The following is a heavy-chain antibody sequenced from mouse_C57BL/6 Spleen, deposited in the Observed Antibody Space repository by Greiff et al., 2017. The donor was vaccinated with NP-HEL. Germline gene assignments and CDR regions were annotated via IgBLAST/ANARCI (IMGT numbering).Heavy chain of an antibody. CDR3: ARQGIYYGNFYAMDY. D-gene: IGHD2-1*01. CDR2: ISGGGGNT. Sequence: EVQLVESGGGLVKPGGSLKLSCAASGFTFSSYTMSWVRQTPEKRLEWVATISGGGGNTYYPDSVKGRFTISRDNAKNTLYLQMSSLRSEDTALYYCARQGIYYGNFYAMDYWGQGTSVTVSS. V-gene: IGHV5-9*01. CDR1: GFTFSSYT. J-gene: IGHJ4*01.